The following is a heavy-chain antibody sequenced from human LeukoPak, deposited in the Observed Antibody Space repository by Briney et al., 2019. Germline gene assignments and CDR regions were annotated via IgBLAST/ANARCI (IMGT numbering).Heavy chain of an antibody. CDR3: AKDIQLST. Sequence: GGSLRLSCAASGFTFSSYVMSWVRQAPGKGLEWVSGISGRGSSTYYAGSVKGRFTISRDNSKNTLSLQMKSLRVEDTAMYFCAKDIQLSTWGLGTMVTVSS. CDR1: GFTFSSYV. J-gene: IGHJ3*01. D-gene: IGHD5-24*01. V-gene: IGHV3-23*01. CDR2: ISGRGSST.